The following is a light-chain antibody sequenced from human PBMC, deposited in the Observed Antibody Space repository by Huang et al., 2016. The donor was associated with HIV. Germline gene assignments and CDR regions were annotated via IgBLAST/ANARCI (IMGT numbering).Light chain of an antibody. CDR3: QQSYTTPLT. J-gene: IGKJ4*01. Sequence: DIQMTQSPSSLSASVGDRVTITCRAGQTIDNYLHWYQQRPGKAPKLLIFAASSVQRGVPSRFSGSGSGTHFTLTISSLQPEDFATYYCQQSYTTPLTFGGGTTVEIK. CDR1: QTIDNY. V-gene: IGKV1-39*01. CDR2: AAS.